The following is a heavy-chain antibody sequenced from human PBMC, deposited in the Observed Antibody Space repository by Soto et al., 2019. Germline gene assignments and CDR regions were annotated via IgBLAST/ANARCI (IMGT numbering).Heavy chain of an antibody. V-gene: IGHV3-73*01. CDR2: IGRKGNNYAT. CDR3: SRQASDFWSGKPQYYMDV. J-gene: IGHJ6*03. D-gene: IGHD3-3*01. Sequence: EVQLVESGGALVQPGGPLKLSCAPSGFTSRGSPMHWVRRASGKGLEWLVRIGRKGNNYATAYGAWLKGRFTISRDDSKNTAYLQMNSLNTEDTAVYYCSRQASDFWSGKPQYYMDVWGKGTTVTVSS. CDR1: GFTSRGSP.